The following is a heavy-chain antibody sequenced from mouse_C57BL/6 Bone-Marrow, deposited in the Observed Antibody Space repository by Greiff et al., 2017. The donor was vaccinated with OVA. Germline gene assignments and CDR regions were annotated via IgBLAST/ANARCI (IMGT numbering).Heavy chain of an antibody. CDR3: ARNYYSSSYAMDY. Sequence: VQLKQSGPELVKPGASVKISCKASGYSFTGYYMNWVKQSPEKSLEWIGEINPSTGGTTYNQKFKAKATLTVDKSSSTAYMQLKSLTSEDSAVYYCARNYYSSSYAMDYWGQGTSVTVSS. D-gene: IGHD1-1*01. J-gene: IGHJ4*01. CDR2: INPSTGGT. V-gene: IGHV1-42*01. CDR1: GYSFTGYY.